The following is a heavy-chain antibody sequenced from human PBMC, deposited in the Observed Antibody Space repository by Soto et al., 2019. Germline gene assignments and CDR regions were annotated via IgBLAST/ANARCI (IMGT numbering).Heavy chain of an antibody. D-gene: IGHD3-10*01. CDR3: AREIWLLWFGDKDYFDY. J-gene: IGHJ4*02. V-gene: IGHV3-7*01. Sequence: EVQLVESGGGLVQPGGSLRLSCAASGFTFSSYWMSWVRQAPGKGLEWVANIKQDGSEKYYVDSVKGRFTISRDNAKTSLYLQMNSLRAEDTAVYYCAREIWLLWFGDKDYFDYWGQGTLVTVSS. CDR1: GFTFSSYW. CDR2: IKQDGSEK.